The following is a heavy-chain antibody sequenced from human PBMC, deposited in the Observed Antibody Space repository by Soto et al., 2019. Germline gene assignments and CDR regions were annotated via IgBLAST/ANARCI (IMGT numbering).Heavy chain of an antibody. D-gene: IGHD6-19*01. CDR3: ARGRRTVAGGDYYYGMDV. V-gene: IGHV1-24*01. Sequence: EASVKVSCKVSGYTLTELSMHWVRQAPGKGLEWMGGFDPEDGETIYAQKFQGWVTMTRDTSISTAYMELSRLRSDDTAVYYCARGRRTVAGGDYYYGMDVWGQGTTVTVSS. CDR1: GYTLTELS. J-gene: IGHJ6*02. CDR2: FDPEDGET.